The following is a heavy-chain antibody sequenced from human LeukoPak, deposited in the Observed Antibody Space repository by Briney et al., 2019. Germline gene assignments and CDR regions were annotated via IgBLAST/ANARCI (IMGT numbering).Heavy chain of an antibody. D-gene: IGHD3-3*01. CDR2: IIPILGIA. CDR3: ARALRGPYYDFWSGQRHYYYYYGMDV. J-gene: IGHJ6*02. V-gene: IGHV1-69*04. Sequence: GASVKVSCKASGGTFSSYAISWVRQAPGQGLEWMGRIIPILGIANYAQKFQGRVTMTRDTSTSTVYMELSSLRSEDTAVYYCARALRGPYYDFWSGQRHYYYYYGMDVWGQGTTVTVSS. CDR1: GGTFSSYA.